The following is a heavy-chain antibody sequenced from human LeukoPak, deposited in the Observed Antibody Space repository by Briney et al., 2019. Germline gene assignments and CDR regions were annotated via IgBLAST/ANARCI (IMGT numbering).Heavy chain of an antibody. CDR3: ARAVAGTHFDY. J-gene: IGHJ4*02. D-gene: IGHD6-19*01. CDR1: GFTFSSYA. CDR2: ISSSGSTI. Sequence: GGSLRLSCAASGFTFSSYAMSWVRQAPGKGLEWVSYISSSGSTIYYADSVKGRFTISRDNAKNSLYLQMNSLRAEDTAVYYCARAVAGTHFDYWGQGTLVTVSS. V-gene: IGHV3-48*04.